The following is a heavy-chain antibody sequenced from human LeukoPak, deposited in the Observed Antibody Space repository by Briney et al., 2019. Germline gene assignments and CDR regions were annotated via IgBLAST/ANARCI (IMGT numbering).Heavy chain of an antibody. Sequence: PGGSLRLSCVTSGFTFSSYGMHWVRQAPAKGLEWVAFIRYDESNKYYADSVKGRFTIFRDNAKDSVYLQMNSLRAEDSATYYCVREGFYFFDFWGQGTLVTVSS. J-gene: IGHJ4*01. CDR3: VREGFYFFDF. CDR2: IRYDESNK. CDR1: GFTFSSYG. V-gene: IGHV3-30*02.